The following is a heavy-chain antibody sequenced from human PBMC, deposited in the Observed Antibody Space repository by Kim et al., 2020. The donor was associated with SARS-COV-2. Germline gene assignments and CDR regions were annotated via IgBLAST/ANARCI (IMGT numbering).Heavy chain of an antibody. CDR1: GFTFSSYG. V-gene: IGHV3-30*18. CDR2: ISYDGSNK. D-gene: IGHD3-10*01. Sequence: GGSLRLSCAASGFTFSSYGMHWVRQAPGKGLEWVAVISYDGSNKYYADSVKGRFTISRDNSKNTLYLQMNSLRAEDTAVYYCVKGDYYGSKDYWGQGTLGTVSS. J-gene: IGHJ4*02. CDR3: VKGDYYGSKDY.